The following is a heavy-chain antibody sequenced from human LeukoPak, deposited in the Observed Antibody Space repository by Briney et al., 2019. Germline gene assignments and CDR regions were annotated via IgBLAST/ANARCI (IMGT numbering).Heavy chain of an antibody. Sequence: PGGSLRLSCAGAGFTFSNYYISWIRQAPGKGLEWVSYISGNGGTKYDADSVKGRFIMTRDSAKKSVYLQMTSLRVEDTAVYYCGRGIPVDYWGQGLLVTVSS. CDR3: GRGIPVDY. CDR1: GFTFSNYY. J-gene: IGHJ4*02. CDR2: ISGNGGTK. V-gene: IGHV3-11*01.